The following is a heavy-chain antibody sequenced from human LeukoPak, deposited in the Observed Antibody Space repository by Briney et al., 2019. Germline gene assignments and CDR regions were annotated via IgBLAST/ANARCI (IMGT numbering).Heavy chain of an antibody. V-gene: IGHV4-59*08. J-gene: IGHJ4*02. CDR2: IYYSGST. CDR3: ARCLFGELCLYFDY. D-gene: IGHD3-10*02. Sequence: PSETLSLTCNVSGGSLSSYYWSWVRQPPGKGLEWIGYIYYSGSTNYNPSLKSRVTISVDTSKNQFSLKLSSVTAADTAVYYCARCLFGELCLYFDYWGQGTLVTVSS. CDR1: GGSLSSYY.